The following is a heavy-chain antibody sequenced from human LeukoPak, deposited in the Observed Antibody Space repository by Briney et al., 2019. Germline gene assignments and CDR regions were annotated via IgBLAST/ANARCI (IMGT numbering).Heavy chain of an antibody. CDR3: ARRFIAAAGTDFDY. V-gene: IGHV4-34*01. D-gene: IGHD6-13*01. CDR2: INHSGST. CDR1: GGSFSGYY. Sequence: PSETLSLTCAVYGGSFSGYYWSWLRQPPGKGLEWIGEINHSGSTNYNPSLKSRVTISVDTSKNQFSLKLSSVTAADTAVYYCARRFIAAAGTDFDYWGQGTLVTVSS. J-gene: IGHJ4*02.